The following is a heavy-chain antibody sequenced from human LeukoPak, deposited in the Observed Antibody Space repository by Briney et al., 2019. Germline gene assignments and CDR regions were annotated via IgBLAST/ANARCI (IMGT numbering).Heavy chain of an antibody. J-gene: IGHJ4*02. D-gene: IGHD2-2*02. Sequence: ASVKVSCKASGYTFTSYGISWVRQAPGQGLEWMGWISAYNGNTNYAQKLQGRVTMTTDTSTSTAYMELRSPRSDDTAVYYCARQFHCSSTSCYRLMDYWGQGTLVTVSS. CDR3: ARQFHCSSTSCYRLMDY. CDR2: ISAYNGNT. CDR1: GYTFTSYG. V-gene: IGHV1-18*01.